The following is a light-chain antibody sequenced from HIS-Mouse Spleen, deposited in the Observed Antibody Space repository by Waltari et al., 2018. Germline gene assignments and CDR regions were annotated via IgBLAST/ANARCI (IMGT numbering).Light chain of an antibody. CDR3: QSYDSSNSWV. Sequence: NFMLTQPHSVPESPGKTVTISCTGSSGRIASNYVQSYQQRPGSAPTTVIYEDNQSPSGVPDRFSGSIDSSSNSASLTISGLKTEDEADYYCQSYDSSNSWVFGGGTKLTVL. CDR1: SGRIASNY. J-gene: IGLJ3*02. CDR2: EDN. V-gene: IGLV6-57*02.